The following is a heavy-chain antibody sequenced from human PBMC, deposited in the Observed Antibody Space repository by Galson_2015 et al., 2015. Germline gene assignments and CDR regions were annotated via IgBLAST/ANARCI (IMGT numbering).Heavy chain of an antibody. V-gene: IGHV3-7*03. D-gene: IGHD6-13*01. Sequence: SLRLSCAASGFTLSSYWMSWVRQAPGKGLEWVANIRQDGSEKYYVDSVKGRFTISRDNAKNSLYLQMNSLRAEDTAVYYCIRQLVSSSYGMDVWGQGTTVTVSS. CDR1: GFTLSSYW. CDR3: IRQLVSSSYGMDV. CDR2: IRQDGSEK. J-gene: IGHJ6*02.